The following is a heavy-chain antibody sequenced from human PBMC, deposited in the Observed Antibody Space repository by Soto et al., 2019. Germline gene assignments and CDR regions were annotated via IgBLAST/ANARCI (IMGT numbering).Heavy chain of an antibody. CDR2: LDPSDSYS. CDR1: GYRFTYYW. D-gene: IGHD3-22*01. V-gene: IGHV5-10-1*01. CDR3: ARHFYVSTTYSGYWYFDL. J-gene: IGHJ2*01. Sequence: EVQLVQSGAEVKKPGESLRISCKGSGYRFTYYWISWVRQMPGKGLEWMGRLDPSDSYSSYSPSFQGHVSISVDRSISVAYLQWNSVKASETAMYYCARHFYVSTTYSGYWYFDLWGRGTLVTVSS.